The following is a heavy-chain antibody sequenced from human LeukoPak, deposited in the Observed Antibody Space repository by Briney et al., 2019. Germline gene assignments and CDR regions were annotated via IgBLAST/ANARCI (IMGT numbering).Heavy chain of an antibody. CDR1: GGTFSSYA. V-gene: IGHV1-69*04. D-gene: IGHD1-20*01. J-gene: IGHJ5*02. CDR2: IIPILGIA. CDR3: AMKFGDITGTTSNWFDP. Sequence: ASVKVSCKASGGTFSSYAISWVRQAPGQGLKWMGRIIPILGIANYAQKFQGRVTITADKSTSTAYMELSSLRSEDTAVYYCAMKFGDITGTTSNWFDPWGQGALVTVSS.